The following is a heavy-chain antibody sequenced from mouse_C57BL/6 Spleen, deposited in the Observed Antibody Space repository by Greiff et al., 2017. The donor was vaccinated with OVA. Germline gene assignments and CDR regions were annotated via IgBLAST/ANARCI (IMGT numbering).Heavy chain of an antibody. J-gene: IGHJ2*01. V-gene: IGHV1-81*01. Sequence: QVQLKQSGAELARPGASVKLSCKASGYTFTSYGISWVKQRTGQGLEWIGEIYPRSGNTYYNEKFKGKATLTADKSSSTAYMELRSLTSEDSAVYFCARENDYDRDFDYWGQGTTLTVSS. D-gene: IGHD2-4*01. CDR2: IYPRSGNT. CDR3: ARENDYDRDFDY. CDR1: GYTFTSYG.